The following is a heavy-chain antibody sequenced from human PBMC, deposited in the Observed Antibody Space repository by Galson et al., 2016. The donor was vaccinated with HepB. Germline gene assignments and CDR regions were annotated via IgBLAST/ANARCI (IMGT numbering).Heavy chain of an antibody. D-gene: IGHD2-8*01. V-gene: IGHV1-46*03. CDR1: GYTFTSYY. CDR2: VNPSSGGT. CDR3: ARANCTNGICMSPDYYGMDV. J-gene: IGHJ6*02. Sequence: SVKVSCKASGYTFTSYYIHWVRQTPGQGLEWMGIVNPSSGGTRIAQKFQGRVTMTRDTSTSTVYMQLSSLRSEDTAVYYCARANCTNGICMSPDYYGMDVWGQGTTVTVSS.